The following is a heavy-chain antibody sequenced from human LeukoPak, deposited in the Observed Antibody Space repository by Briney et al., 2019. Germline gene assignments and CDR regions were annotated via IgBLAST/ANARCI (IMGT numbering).Heavy chain of an antibody. CDR3: ARVSRTILGSNYFDS. V-gene: IGHV4-59*01. D-gene: IGHD3-3*01. CDR1: GGSISNYY. Sequence: SETLSLTCTVSGGSISNYYWNWIRQPPGKGLEWLRYLHYTGSTTYNTSLNSQVTISVDMSKNQFSLNLSSVAVADTGVYYCARVSRTILGSNYFDSWGQGILVTVS. J-gene: IGHJ4*02. CDR2: LHYTGST.